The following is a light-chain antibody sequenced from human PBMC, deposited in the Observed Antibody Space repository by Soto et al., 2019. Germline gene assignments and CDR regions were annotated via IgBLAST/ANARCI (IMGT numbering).Light chain of an antibody. J-gene: IGKJ1*01. CDR3: QQYGSSPRT. CDR2: GAS. V-gene: IGKV3-20*01. Sequence: EIVLTQAPGTLSLSPGARATLSCRVSQSVSTSSLAWYQQKGGQAPRLLIHGASSRATGIPDRFSGSGSGTDFTLTISRLEPEDFAVYYCQQYGSSPRTFGQGTKVDIK. CDR1: QSVSTSS.